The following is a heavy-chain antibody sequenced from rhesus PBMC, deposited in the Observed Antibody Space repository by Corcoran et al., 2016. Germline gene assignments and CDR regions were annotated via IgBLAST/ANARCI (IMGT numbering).Heavy chain of an antibody. CDR2: IDGNSGTT. Sequence: QVQLQESGPGLVKPSETLSLTCAVSGASISSPWWSWFRQPPGTGLEWIGEIDGNSGTTNYNPSLKSRVTILKDASKNQFSLKLSSVTAADTAVYYCTTVSGIIVVTLDYWGQGVLVTVFS. D-gene: IGHD5-42*01. V-gene: IGHV4-80*01. CDR1: GASISSPW. J-gene: IGHJ4*01. CDR3: TTVSGIIVVTLDY.